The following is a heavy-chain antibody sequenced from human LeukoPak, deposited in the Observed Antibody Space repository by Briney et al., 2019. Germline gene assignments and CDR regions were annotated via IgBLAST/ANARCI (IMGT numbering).Heavy chain of an antibody. V-gene: IGHV3-66*01. D-gene: IGHD4-17*01. J-gene: IGHJ5*02. CDR2: IYSGGST. CDR1: GFTVSSNY. Sequence: PGGSLRLSCAASGFTVSSNYMSWVRQAPGKGLEWVSVIYSGGSTYYADSVKGRFTISRDTPKNTVYLQMNSLRAEDTAVYYCARAPYDYARWFDPWGQGTLVTVSS. CDR3: ARAPYDYARWFDP.